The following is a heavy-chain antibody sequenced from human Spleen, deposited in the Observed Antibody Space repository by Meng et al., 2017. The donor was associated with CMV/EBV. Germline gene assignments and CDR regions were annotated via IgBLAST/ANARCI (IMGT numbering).Heavy chain of an antibody. Sequence: GESLKISCAASGFTFTSYAMTWVRQAPGKGLEWVSVISGTGDSTYYADSVKGRFIISRDKVNNTVYLQMNSLRAEDTAVYYCAKCLGSVTIYGVPSLDFWGQGMLVTVSS. CDR3: AKCLGSVTIYGVPSLDF. CDR1: GFTFTSYA. V-gene: IGHV3-23*01. J-gene: IGHJ4*02. D-gene: IGHD3-3*01. CDR2: ISGTGDST.